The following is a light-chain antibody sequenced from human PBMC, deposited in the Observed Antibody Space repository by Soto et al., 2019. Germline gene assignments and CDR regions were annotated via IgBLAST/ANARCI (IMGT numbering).Light chain of an antibody. V-gene: IGKV2-28*01. J-gene: IGKJ1*01. Sequence: DIVMTQSPLSLPVTPGEPASISCSSSQSLLQSNGYNYLDWYLQKPGQSPQLLIYFGSYRASGVPDRFSGSGSGTDFTLKIRRVEAEDVGFYYCMQSQQSPPTFGQGTKVEI. CDR3: MQSQQSPPT. CDR1: QSLLQSNGYNY. CDR2: FGS.